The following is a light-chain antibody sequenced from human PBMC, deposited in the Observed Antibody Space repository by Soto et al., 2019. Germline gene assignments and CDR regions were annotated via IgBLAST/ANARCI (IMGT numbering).Light chain of an antibody. CDR1: RGVSKW. V-gene: IGKV1-5*01. CDR2: DSS. J-gene: IGKJ4*01. Sequence: DIQITQSPSTLSASVGDRVTITCRARRGVSKWLAWYQHKPGKAPKLLIYDSSNLESGVPSRFSGSGSGTDFTLNISSLQAEDVGTYYCLQSYTRPVTFGGGTKVDIK. CDR3: LQSYTRPVT.